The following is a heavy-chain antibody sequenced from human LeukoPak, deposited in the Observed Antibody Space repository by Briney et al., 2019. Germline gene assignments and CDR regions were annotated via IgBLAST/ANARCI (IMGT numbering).Heavy chain of an antibody. D-gene: IGHD6-13*01. CDR1: GGSISSYY. CDR3: ARNSSWLNWFDP. V-gene: IGHV4-59*01. J-gene: IGHJ5*02. CDR2: IYYSGST. Sequence: SETLSLTCTVSGGSISSYYWSWMRQPPGKGLEWIGYIYYSGSTNYSPSLKSRVTISVDTSKNQFSLKLSSVTAADTAVYYCARNSSWLNWFDPWGQGTLVTVSS.